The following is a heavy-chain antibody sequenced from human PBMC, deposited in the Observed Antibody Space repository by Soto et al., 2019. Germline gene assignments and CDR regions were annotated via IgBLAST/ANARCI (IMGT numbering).Heavy chain of an antibody. Sequence: RASVKVSCKASGYTFTSYDINWVRQATGQGLEWMGWMNPNSGNTGYAQKFQGRVTITKDTSKNQVVLTMTNMDPVDTATYYCGYRRRDNSNWYGGNFDYWGQGALVTVSS. J-gene: IGHJ4*02. CDR1: GYTFTSYD. CDR3: GYRRRDNSNWYGGNFDY. CDR2: MNPNSGNT. D-gene: IGHD6-13*01. V-gene: IGHV1-8*01.